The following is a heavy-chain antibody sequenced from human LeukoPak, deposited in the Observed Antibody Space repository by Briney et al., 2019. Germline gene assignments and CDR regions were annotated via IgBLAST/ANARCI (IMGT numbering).Heavy chain of an antibody. V-gene: IGHV3-74*01. J-gene: IGHJ4*02. CDR2: INSDGSTT. D-gene: IGHD6-19*01. CDR3: VRGPLTSYSGGHLFDY. CDR1: GFTFSSYW. Sequence: PGGSLRLSCAASGFTFSSYWMHWVRQAPGKGLIWVSGINSDGSTTNYADSVKGRFTISRDNANNTLYLQMSSLRTEDTAVYYCVRGPLTSYSGGHLFDYWGQGTLVTVSS.